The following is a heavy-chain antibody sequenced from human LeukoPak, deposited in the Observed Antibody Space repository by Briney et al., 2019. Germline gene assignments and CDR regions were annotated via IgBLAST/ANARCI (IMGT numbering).Heavy chain of an antibody. CDR3: ARDESYYFYMDV. Sequence: GGSLRLSCAASGFTFSSYGMHWVRQAPGKGLEWVAVISDDGSNKYYADSVKGRFTISRDNSKNTLYLQMKSLRAADTAVYYCARDESYYFYMDVWGKGTTVTVSS. V-gene: IGHV3-30*03. J-gene: IGHJ6*03. CDR2: ISDDGSNK. CDR1: GFTFSSYG.